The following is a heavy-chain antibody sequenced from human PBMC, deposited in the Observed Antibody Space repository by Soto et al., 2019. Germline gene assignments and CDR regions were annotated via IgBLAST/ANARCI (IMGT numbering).Heavy chain of an antibody. Sequence: VQLVESGGGVVQPGRSLRLSCAASGFTFSDYAMHWVRQAPGKGLEWVSVVSHDGRNTHYAASVKGRFTISRDSSKNTVSLEMTSPRAEDTAVYYGAKGGRHWLVTSAFNYWGQGALVTVSS. J-gene: IGHJ4*02. CDR3: AKGGRHWLVTSAFNY. V-gene: IGHV3-30*18. CDR2: VSHDGRNT. D-gene: IGHD6-19*01. CDR1: GFTFSDYA.